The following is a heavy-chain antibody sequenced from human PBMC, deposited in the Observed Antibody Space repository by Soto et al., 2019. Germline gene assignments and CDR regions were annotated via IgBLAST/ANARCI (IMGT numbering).Heavy chain of an antibody. J-gene: IGHJ5*02. CDR3: ARVLTVFLTRKNRLDP. V-gene: IGHV1-8*01. D-gene: IGHD3-9*01. CDR2: MNPNSGNT. CDR1: GYTFTSYD. Sequence: ASVKVSCKASGYTFTSYDINWVRQATGQGLEWMGWMNPNSGNTGYAQKFQGRVTMTRNTSISTAYMELSSLRSEDTAVYYCARVLTVFLTRKNRLDPWGQGTLVTVSS.